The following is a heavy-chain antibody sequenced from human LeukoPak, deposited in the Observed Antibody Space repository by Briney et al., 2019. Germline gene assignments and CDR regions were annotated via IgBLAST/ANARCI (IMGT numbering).Heavy chain of an antibody. V-gene: IGHV3-23*01. J-gene: IGHJ4*02. Sequence: GGSLRLSSAVSGFSFGSEAMSWDSQSPARGLEWVASSSPGDGTTYYADYVKGRFTISRDNSNNTLYVQMNSLRAEDTAVYYCAKVRSGSANWALRIFDNWGQGTLVTVSS. CDR2: SSPGDGTT. CDR3: AKVRSGSANWALRIFDN. CDR1: GFSFGSEA. D-gene: IGHD1-1*01.